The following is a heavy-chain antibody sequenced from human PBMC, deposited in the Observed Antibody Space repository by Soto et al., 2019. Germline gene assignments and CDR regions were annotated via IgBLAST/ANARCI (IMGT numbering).Heavy chain of an antibody. CDR2: IFSSGST. CDR3: AREGSYSAYNFAHGIQLWSFDF. D-gene: IGHD5-12*01. Sequence: SETLSLTCTVSGGSINTFYWSWVRQPAGKGLEWIGRIFSSGSTSFNPSLESRVAMSVDTSKNHFSLNLSSVTAADMAVYYCAREGSYSAYNFAHGIQLWSFDFWGQGALVTVPQ. V-gene: IGHV4-4*07. J-gene: IGHJ4*02. CDR1: GGSINTFY.